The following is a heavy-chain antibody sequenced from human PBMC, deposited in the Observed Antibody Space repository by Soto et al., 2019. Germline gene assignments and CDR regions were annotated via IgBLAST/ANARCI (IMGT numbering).Heavy chain of an antibody. Sequence: GASVKVSCKASGYTFTSYGISWVRQAPGQGLEWMGWISAYNGNTNYAQKLQGRVTMTTDTSTGTAYMELSSLRSEDTAVYYFATPAYYDILTGEGAFDIWGQGTMVTVS. CDR2: ISAYNGNT. J-gene: IGHJ3*02. V-gene: IGHV1-18*01. CDR3: ATPAYYDILTGEGAFDI. CDR1: GYTFTSYG. D-gene: IGHD3-9*01.